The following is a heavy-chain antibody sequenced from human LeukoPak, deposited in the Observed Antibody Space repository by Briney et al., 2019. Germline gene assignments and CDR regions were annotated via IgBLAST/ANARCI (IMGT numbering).Heavy chain of an antibody. J-gene: IGHJ4*02. CDR3: ATRKLGNDY. CDR1: GYSISSGYY. CDR2: LDQSGST. Sequence: SETLSLTCTVSGYSISSGYYWGCIRQPPGKGLEWIGSLDQSGSTYYNPSLKSRVTISVDTSKNQFSLKLYSVTAADTAVYYCATRKLGNDYWGQGTLVTVSS. V-gene: IGHV4-38-2*02. D-gene: IGHD7-27*01.